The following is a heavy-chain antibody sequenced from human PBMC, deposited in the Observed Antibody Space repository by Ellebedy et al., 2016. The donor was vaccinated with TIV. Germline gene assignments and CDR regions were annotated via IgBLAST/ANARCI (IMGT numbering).Heavy chain of an antibody. V-gene: IGHV3-7*01. CDR2: IKQHGSEK. CDR1: GFTFSSYG. CDR3: ARDPGSGWYIDY. Sequence: GESLKISCAASGFTFSSYGMHWVRQAPGKGLEWVANIKQHGSEKDYVDSVKGRFTISRDDAKNSLYLQMNSLRDEDTAVYYCARDPGSGWYIDYWGQGTLVTVSS. D-gene: IGHD6-19*01. J-gene: IGHJ4*02.